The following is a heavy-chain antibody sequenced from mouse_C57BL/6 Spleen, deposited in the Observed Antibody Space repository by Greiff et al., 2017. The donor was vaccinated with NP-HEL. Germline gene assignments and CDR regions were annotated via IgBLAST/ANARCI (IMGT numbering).Heavy chain of an antibody. CDR3: AREGTGPYYFDY. CDR2: ISYDGSN. V-gene: IGHV3-6*01. D-gene: IGHD4-1*01. CDR1: GYSITSGYY. Sequence: DVKLQESGPGLVKPSQSLSLTCSVTGYSITSGYYWNWIRQFPGNKLEWMGYISYDGSNNYNPSLKNRISITRDTSKNQFFLKLNSVTTEDTATYYCAREGTGPYYFDYWGQGTTLTVSS. J-gene: IGHJ2*01.